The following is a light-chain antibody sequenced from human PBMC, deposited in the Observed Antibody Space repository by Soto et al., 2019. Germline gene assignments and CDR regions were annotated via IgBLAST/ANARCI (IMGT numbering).Light chain of an antibody. J-gene: IGLJ7*01. V-gene: IGLV4-69*01. CDR3: QTWGTDIVV. Sequence: QLVLTQSPSASASLGASVKLTCTLSSGHSSNAIAWHQQQPEKGPRYLMKVNNDGSHNKGDGVPDRFSGSSSGAERYLTISSLQSEDEAEYYCQTWGTDIVVFGGGTKLTVL. CDR2: VNNDGSH. CDR1: SGHSSNA.